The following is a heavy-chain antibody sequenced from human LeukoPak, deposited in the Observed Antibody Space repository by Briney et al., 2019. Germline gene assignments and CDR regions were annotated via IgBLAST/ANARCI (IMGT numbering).Heavy chain of an antibody. CDR1: GYTFTSYD. J-gene: IGHJ4*02. CDR3: ARGGGYCSGGSCSRLDY. V-gene: IGHV1-8*01. Sequence: ASVKVSCKASGYTFTSYDINWVRQATGQGLAWMGWMNPNSGNTGYAQKFQGRVTMTRNTSISTAYMELSSLRSEDTAVYYCARGGGYCSGGSCSRLDYWGQGTLVTVSS. D-gene: IGHD2-15*01. CDR2: MNPNSGNT.